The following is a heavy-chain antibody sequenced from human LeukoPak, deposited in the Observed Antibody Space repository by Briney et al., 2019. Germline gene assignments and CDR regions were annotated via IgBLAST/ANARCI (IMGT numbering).Heavy chain of an antibody. J-gene: IGHJ4*02. CDR1: GFTFSTSW. V-gene: IGHV3-7*03. Sequence: GGSLRLSCAASGFTFSTSWMSWVRQVPGKGLEWVANIKKDGSETYYVDSVKGRFTISRDSAKNSLYLQMNSLRAEDTAMYYCARGRYSGTTYYFDYWGQGTLVTVSS. D-gene: IGHD5-12*01. CDR2: IKKDGSET. CDR3: ARGRYSGTTYYFDY.